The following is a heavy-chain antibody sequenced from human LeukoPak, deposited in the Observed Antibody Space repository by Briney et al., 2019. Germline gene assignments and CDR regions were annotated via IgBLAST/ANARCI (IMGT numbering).Heavy chain of an antibody. D-gene: IGHD4-11*01. CDR1: GGSISSYY. CDR2: IYYSGST. V-gene: IGHV4-59*01. Sequence: SETLSLTCTVSGGSISSYYWSWIRQPPGKGLEWIGYIYYSGSTNYNPSLKSRVTISVDTSKSQFSLKLSSVTAADTAVYYCARYSNYGDYYYYYMDVWGKGTTVTVSS. CDR3: ARYSNYGDYYYYYMDV. J-gene: IGHJ6*03.